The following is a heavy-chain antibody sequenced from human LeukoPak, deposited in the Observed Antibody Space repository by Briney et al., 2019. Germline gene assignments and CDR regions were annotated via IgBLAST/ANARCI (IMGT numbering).Heavy chain of an antibody. V-gene: IGHV4-39*01. D-gene: IGHD1-26*01. CDR1: GGSISISSYY. CDR3: ARQWWELLSFDY. CDR2: IYYSGST. Sequence: PSEPLSLTRTVSGGSISISSYYWGWIRQPPGKGLEGIGIIYYSGSTYYNPSLKSRVTISVDTAKNQYSLKLSSVSAADTAVYYCARQWWELLSFDYWGQGTLVTVSS. J-gene: IGHJ4*02.